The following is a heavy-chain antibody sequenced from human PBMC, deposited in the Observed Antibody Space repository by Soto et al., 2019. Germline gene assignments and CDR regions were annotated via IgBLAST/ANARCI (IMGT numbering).Heavy chain of an antibody. CDR2: IHDSGDT. CDR3: ARSTFRHAFNI. V-gene: IGHV4-59*01. J-gene: IGHJ3*02. Sequence: SETLSLTCTVSGDSNSSDYWNWMRQPPGKGLEWIGHIHDSGDTNHNPALGSRVNISLDTSKKKFSLNLTSVTAADAAVYFCARSTFRHAFNIWREGTMATVSS. CDR1: GDSNSSDY. D-gene: IGHD2-21*01.